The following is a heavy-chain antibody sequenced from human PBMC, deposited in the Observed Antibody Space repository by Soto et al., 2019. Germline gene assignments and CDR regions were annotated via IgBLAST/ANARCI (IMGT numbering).Heavy chain of an antibody. D-gene: IGHD3-3*01. J-gene: IGHJ6*03. V-gene: IGHV4-4*02. CDR1: SGSISSSNW. Sequence: PSETLSLTCTVSSGSISSSNWWSWVRQPPGKGLEWIGEIYHSGSTNYNPSLKSRVTISVDKSKNQFSLKLSSVTAADTAVYYCAGSVDVEEYDFWSGYYPPVAYYYMDVWGKGTTVTVSS. CDR2: IYHSGST. CDR3: AGSVDVEEYDFWSGYYPPVAYYYMDV.